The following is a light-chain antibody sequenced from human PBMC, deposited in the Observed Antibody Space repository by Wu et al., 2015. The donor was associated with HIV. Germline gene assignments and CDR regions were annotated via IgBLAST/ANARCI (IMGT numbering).Light chain of an antibody. CDR1: QSVSRN. CDR3: HRYNNWPWT. J-gene: IGKJ1*01. CDR2: GAS. Sequence: IVMTQSPGTLSVSPGERATLTCRASQSVSRNLAWYQQKPGQAPRLLMYGASTRATGIPARFSGSGSRTEFTLTISSLQSEDFVVYYCHRYNNWPWTFGQGTKVDIK. V-gene: IGKV3-15*01.